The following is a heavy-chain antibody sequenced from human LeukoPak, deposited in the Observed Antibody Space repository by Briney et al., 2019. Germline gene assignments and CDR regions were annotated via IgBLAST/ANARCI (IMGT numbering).Heavy chain of an antibody. CDR3: AKAFYYDSSGSTYFDY. CDR2: ISGSGGST. Sequence: PGGSLRLSCAASGFTFSSCAMTWVRQAPGKGLEWVSAISGSGGSTYYADSVKGRFTISRDNSKNTLYLQMNSLRAEDTAVYYCAKAFYYDSSGSTYFDYWGQGTLVTVSS. CDR1: GFTFSSCA. J-gene: IGHJ4*02. V-gene: IGHV3-23*01. D-gene: IGHD3-22*01.